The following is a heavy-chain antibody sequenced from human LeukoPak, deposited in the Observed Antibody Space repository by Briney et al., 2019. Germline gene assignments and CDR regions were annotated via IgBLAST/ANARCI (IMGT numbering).Heavy chain of an antibody. Sequence: SVKVSCKASGFTFTSSAVQWVRQARGQRLEWIGWIVVGSGNTNYAQKFQEGVTITRDMSTSTAYMELSSLRSEDTAVYYGAREGGVVAGKPLDYWGQGTLVTVSS. CDR1: GFTFTSSA. J-gene: IGHJ4*02. V-gene: IGHV1-58*01. CDR2: IVVGSGNT. CDR3: AREGGVVAGKPLDY. D-gene: IGHD2-15*01.